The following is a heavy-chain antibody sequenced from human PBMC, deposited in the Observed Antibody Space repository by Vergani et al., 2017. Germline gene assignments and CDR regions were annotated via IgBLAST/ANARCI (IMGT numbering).Heavy chain of an antibody. CDR2: INHSGST. CDR3: ARGRGYCSSTSCYYFDY. CDR1: GGSFSGYY. D-gene: IGHD2-2*01. J-gene: IGHJ4*02. V-gene: IGHV4-34*01. Sequence: QVQLQQWGAGLLKPSETLSLTCAVYGGSFSGYYWSWIRQPPGKGLEWIGEINHSGSTNYNPSLKSRVTISVDTSKNQFSLKLSSVTDADTDVYYCARGRGYCSSTSCYYFDYWGQGTLVTVSS.